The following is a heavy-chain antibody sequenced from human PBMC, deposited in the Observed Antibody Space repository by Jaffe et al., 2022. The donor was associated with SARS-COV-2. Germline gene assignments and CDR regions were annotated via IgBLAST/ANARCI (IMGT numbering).Heavy chain of an antibody. V-gene: IGHV3-30*18. CDR3: AKEAYSSSWYDNYYYYYGMDV. Sequence: QVQLVESGGGVVQPGRSLRLSCAASGFTFSSYGMHWVRQAPGKGLEWVAVISYDGSNKYYADSVKGRFTISRDNSKNTLYLQMNSLRAEDTAVYYCAKEAYSSSWYDNYYYYYGMDVWGQGTTVTVSS. J-gene: IGHJ6*02. CDR1: GFTFSSYG. D-gene: IGHD6-13*01. CDR2: ISYDGSNK.